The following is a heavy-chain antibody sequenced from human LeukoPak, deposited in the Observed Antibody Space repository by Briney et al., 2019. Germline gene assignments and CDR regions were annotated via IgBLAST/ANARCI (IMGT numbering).Heavy chain of an antibody. CDR3: ERQGASNYGFGHDS. J-gene: IGHJ4*02. CDR1: GDSVSITIYL. CDR2: GYYSVHT. V-gene: IGHV4-39*01. D-gene: IGHD3-10*01. Sequence: PSETLSLTCSVSGDSVSITIYLWVWIRQPPGKGLEWTGSGYYSVHTFYNPSLKGRVTIFVDTSKNQFSPKLTSVTATDTAIFFCERQGASNYGFGHDSWGQRPLVTVSS.